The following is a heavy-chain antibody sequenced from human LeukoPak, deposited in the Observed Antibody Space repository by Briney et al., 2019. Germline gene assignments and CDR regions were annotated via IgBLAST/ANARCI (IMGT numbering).Heavy chain of an antibody. Sequence: GGSLRLSCADSGFTFSSYSMNWVRQAPGKGLEWVSSISSSSSYIYYADSVKGRFTISRDNAKNSLYLQMNSLRAEDTAVYYCAKDALSSWYTNSLAYWGQGTLVTVSS. D-gene: IGHD6-13*01. V-gene: IGHV3-21*04. J-gene: IGHJ4*02. CDR2: ISSSSSYI. CDR1: GFTFSSYS. CDR3: AKDALSSWYTNSLAY.